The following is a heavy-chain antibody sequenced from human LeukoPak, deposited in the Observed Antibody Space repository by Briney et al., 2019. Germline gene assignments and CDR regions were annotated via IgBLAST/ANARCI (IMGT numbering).Heavy chain of an antibody. CDR2: INPNSGGT. Sequence: ASVKISCKASGYTFTGYCMHWVRQAPGQGLEWMGWINPNSGGTNYAQKFQGRVTMTRDTSISTAYMELSRLRSDDTAVYYCARDMATGLPGLGDYWGQGTLVTVSS. V-gene: IGHV1-2*02. CDR1: GYTFTGYC. J-gene: IGHJ4*02. CDR3: ARDMATGLPGLGDY. D-gene: IGHD5-18*01.